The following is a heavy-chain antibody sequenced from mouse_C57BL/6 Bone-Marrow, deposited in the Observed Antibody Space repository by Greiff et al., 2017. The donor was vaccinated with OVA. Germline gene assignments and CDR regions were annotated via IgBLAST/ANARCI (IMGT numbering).Heavy chain of an antibody. CDR2: ISSGSSTI. J-gene: IGHJ1*03. Sequence: EVQVVESGGGLVKPGGSLKLSCAASGFTFSDYGMHWVRQAPEKGLEWVAYISSGSSTIYYADTVKGRFTISRDNAKNTLFLQMTSLRSEDTAMYYCARRGITTVFPYWYFDVWGTGTTVTVSS. CDR3: ARRGITTVFPYWYFDV. V-gene: IGHV5-17*01. D-gene: IGHD1-1*01. CDR1: GFTFSDYG.